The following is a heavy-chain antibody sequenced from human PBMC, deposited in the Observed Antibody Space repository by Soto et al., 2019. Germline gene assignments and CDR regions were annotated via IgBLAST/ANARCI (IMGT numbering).Heavy chain of an antibody. CDR3: AKDAMTH. CDR2: ISYDGSNK. V-gene: IGHV3-30*18. CDR1: GFTFSSYG. Sequence: QVQLVESGGGVVQPGRSLRLSCAASGFTFSSYGMHWVRQAPGKGLEWVAVISYDGSNKYYADSAKGRFTISRDNSKNTLYLQMNSLRAEDTAVYYCAKDAMTHWGQGTLVTVSS. J-gene: IGHJ1*01.